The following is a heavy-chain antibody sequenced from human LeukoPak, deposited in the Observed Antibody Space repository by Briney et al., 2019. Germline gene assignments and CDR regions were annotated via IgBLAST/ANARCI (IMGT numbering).Heavy chain of an antibody. CDR2: ISSSSSTI. CDR3: ARDSPAAIDY. J-gene: IGHJ4*02. D-gene: IGHD2-2*02. CDR1: GFTFSSYS. Sequence: GGSLRLSCAASGFTFSSYSMSWVRQAPGKGLEWVSYISSSSSTIYYADSVKGRFTISRDNAKNSLYLQMNSLRAEDTAVYYCARDSPAAIDYWGQGTLVTVSS. V-gene: IGHV3-48*01.